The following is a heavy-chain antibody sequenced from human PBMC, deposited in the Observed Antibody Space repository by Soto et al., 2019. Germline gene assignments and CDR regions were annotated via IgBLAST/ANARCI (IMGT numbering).Heavy chain of an antibody. V-gene: IGHV3-64D*08. CDR3: VKDLRGYSYGYDY. J-gene: IGHJ4*02. Sequence: GSXRLSCSASGFTFSSYAMHWVRQAPGKGLEYVSAISSNGGSTYYADSVKGRFTISRDNSKNTLYLQMSSLRAEDTAVYYCVKDLRGYSYGYDYWGQGTLVTVSS. D-gene: IGHD5-18*01. CDR2: ISSNGGST. CDR1: GFTFSSYA.